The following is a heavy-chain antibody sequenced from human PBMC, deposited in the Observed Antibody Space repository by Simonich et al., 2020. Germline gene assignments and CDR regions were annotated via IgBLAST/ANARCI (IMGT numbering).Heavy chain of an antibody. D-gene: IGHD7-27*01. CDR2: INPNSGGT. Sequence: QVQLVQSGAEVKKPGASVKVSCKASGYTFTGDYMHWVRQAPGQGLEWMGRINPNSGGTNYAQKCQGRVTMTRDTSISTAYMELSRLRSDDTAVYYCARGKLGLQYDYWGQGTLVTVSS. CDR1: GYTFTGDY. J-gene: IGHJ4*02. CDR3: ARGKLGLQYDY. V-gene: IGHV1-2*06.